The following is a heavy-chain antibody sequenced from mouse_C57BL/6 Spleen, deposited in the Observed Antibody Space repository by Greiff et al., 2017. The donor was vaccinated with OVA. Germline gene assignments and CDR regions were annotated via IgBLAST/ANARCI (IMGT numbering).Heavy chain of an antibody. V-gene: IGHV1-50*01. Sequence: VQLQQSGAELVKPGASVKLSCKASGYTFTSYWMQWVKQRPGQGLEWIGEIDPSDSYTNYNQKFKGKATLTVDTSSSTAYMQLSSLTSEDSAVYYCARLDSSGSWFAYWGQGTLVTVSA. CDR2: IDPSDSYT. D-gene: IGHD3-2*02. CDR1: GYTFTSYW. CDR3: ARLDSSGSWFAY. J-gene: IGHJ3*01.